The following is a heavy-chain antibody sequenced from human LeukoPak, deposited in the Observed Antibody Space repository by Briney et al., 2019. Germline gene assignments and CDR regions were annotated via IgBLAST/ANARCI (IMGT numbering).Heavy chain of an antibody. CDR3: ARRAVAGTH. D-gene: IGHD6-19*01. Sequence: SETLSLTCAVYGGSFSGYYWSWIRQPPGKGLEWIGEINHSGSTNYNPSLKSRVTISVDTSKNQFSLKLSSVTAADTAVYYGARRAVAGTHWGQGTLVTVSS. CDR1: GGSFSGYY. V-gene: IGHV4-34*01. CDR2: INHSGST. J-gene: IGHJ4*02.